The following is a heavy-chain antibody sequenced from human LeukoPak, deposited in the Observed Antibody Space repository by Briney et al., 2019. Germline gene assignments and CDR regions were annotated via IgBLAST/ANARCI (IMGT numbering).Heavy chain of an antibody. CDR3: ARAGSSGWIFDY. V-gene: IGHV4-59*01. CDR2: IYYSGST. D-gene: IGHD6-19*01. J-gene: IGHJ4*02. Sequence: PSVTLSLTCTVSGGSISSYYWSWIRQPPGKGLEWIGYIYYSGSTNYNPSLKSRVTISVDTSKNQFSLKLSSVTAADTTVYYCARAGSSGWIFDYWGQGTLVTVSS. CDR1: GGSISSYY.